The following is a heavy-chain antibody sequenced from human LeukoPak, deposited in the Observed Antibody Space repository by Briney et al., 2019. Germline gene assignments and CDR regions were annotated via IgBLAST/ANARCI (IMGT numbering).Heavy chain of an antibody. CDR1: GYTFTSYG. V-gene: IGHV1-18*01. D-gene: IGHD2-8*01. J-gene: IGHJ4*02. CDR2: ISAYNGNT. CDR3: ARDAYCTNGVSRYSGRDY. Sequence: GASVKVSCKASGYTFTSYGISWVRQAPGQGLEWMGWISAYNGNTNYAQKLQGRVTMTTDTSTSTAYMELRSLRSDDTTVYYCARDAYCTNGVSRYSGRDYWGQGTLVTVSS.